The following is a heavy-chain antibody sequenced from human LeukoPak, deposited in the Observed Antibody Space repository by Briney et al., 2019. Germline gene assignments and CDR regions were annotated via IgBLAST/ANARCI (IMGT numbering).Heavy chain of an antibody. CDR2: ISYDGGNK. J-gene: IGHJ6*04. D-gene: IGHD6-19*01. CDR1: GFTFSSYA. V-gene: IGHV3-30*04. CDR3: ARTYSSGWYSDYGMDV. Sequence: GGSLRLSCAASGFTFSSYAMHWVRQAPGKGLEWVAVISYDGGNKYYADSVKGRFTISRDNSKNTLYLQMNSLRAEDTAVYYCARTYSSGWYSDYGMDVRGKGTTVTVSS.